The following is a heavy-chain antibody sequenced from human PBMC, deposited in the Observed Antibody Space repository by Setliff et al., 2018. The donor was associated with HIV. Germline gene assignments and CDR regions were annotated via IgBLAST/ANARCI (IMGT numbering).Heavy chain of an antibody. J-gene: IGHJ4*02. CDR3: ARGTLYYDYVWGTPFPFDY. CDR1: GGSISSHF. CDR2: IYYRGST. D-gene: IGHD3-16*01. Sequence: PSETLSLTCTVSGGSISSHFWSWIRQPPGKGLEWIGSIYYRGSTNYNPSLKSRVTISVVTSKNQFSLKLSSVTAADTAVYFCARGTLYYDYVWGTPFPFDYWGQGTLVTVSS. V-gene: IGHV4-59*11.